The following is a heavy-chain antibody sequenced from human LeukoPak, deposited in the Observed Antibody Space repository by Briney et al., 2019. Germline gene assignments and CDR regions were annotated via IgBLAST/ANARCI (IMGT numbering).Heavy chain of an antibody. V-gene: IGHV3-30*18. CDR1: GFSFSYYG. CDR2: ISYDGSDK. Sequence: GGSLRLSCAASGFSFSYYGVHWVRQAPGKGLEWVALISYDGSDKYFADSVKGRFSISRDNSQKTLYLQMSSLISEDTAIYYCAKDMRPYSGDRSFLFDQWGQGTLVIVSS. J-gene: IGHJ4*02. D-gene: IGHD1-26*01. CDR3: AKDMRPYSGDRSFLFDQ.